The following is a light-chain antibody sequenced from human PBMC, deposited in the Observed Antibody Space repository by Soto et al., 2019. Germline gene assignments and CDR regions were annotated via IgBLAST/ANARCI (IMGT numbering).Light chain of an antibody. CDR1: QSVSSTY. CDR3: QQYGRSPPFT. Sequence: IVLTRSPGTLSLSPGERATLSCRASQSVSSTYIAWYQQNPGQAPRLLIYGASSRATGIPDRFSGSGSGTDFTLTISRLEPEDFAVYFCQQYGRSPPFTFGQGTKVEIK. V-gene: IGKV3-20*01. CDR2: GAS. J-gene: IGKJ2*01.